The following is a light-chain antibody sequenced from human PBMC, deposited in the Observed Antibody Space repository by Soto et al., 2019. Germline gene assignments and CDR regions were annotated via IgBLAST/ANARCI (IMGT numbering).Light chain of an antibody. Sequence: DIQVSQSPSSLSAFVGDRVIITCRASQDISNHLAWFQQKPGTAPKSLISAASSLRRGVPSRFSGSGSGNHFTRTISGLQPEYIATYYCQQYDRYPWKFGQGTKVEI. J-gene: IGKJ1*01. CDR3: QQYDRYPWK. CDR2: AAS. CDR1: QDISNH. V-gene: IGKV1-16*01.